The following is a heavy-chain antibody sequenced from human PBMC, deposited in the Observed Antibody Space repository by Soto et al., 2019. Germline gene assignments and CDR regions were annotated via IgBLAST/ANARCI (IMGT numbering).Heavy chain of an antibody. V-gene: IGHV3-74*01. Sequence: EVQLVESGGGLVQPGGSLRVSCTASEFTFSSYWMHWVRQAPGKGLVWVSRINEDGSHILYADSVKGRFTISRDNAKNTLFLQMCSLRAEDTAIYYCSRGSSGWSGIDYWGPGTLVTVSS. D-gene: IGHD6-19*01. J-gene: IGHJ4*02. CDR3: SRGSSGWSGIDY. CDR1: EFTFSSYW. CDR2: INEDGSHI.